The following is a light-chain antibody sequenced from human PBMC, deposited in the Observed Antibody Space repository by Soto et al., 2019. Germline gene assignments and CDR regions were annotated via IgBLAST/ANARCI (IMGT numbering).Light chain of an antibody. CDR1: QSVRTV. J-gene: IGKJ5*01. CDR3: QQRADWPTIT. CDR2: DAS. Sequence: EIVLTQSPATLSLSPGERATLSCGASQSVRTVLAWYQQKPGQAPRLLIYDASTRAPAVPARFSGSGSGTAFTLTTSNLESEDFGVYYCQQRADWPTITFGQGTRLDIK. V-gene: IGKV3-11*01.